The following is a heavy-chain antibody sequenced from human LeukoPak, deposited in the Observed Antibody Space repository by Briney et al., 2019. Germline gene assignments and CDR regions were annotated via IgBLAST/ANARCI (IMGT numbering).Heavy chain of an antibody. J-gene: IGHJ4*02. CDR2: MSGSGART. CDR1: GFTFRNYG. CDR3: AKGYYYDNSGESYFDY. Sequence: PGGSLRLSCADSGFTFRNYGMNGVRQAPGKGLEWVSLMSGSGARTYYADSVKGRFTISRDNSKNTLYLHMNSLRAEDTAVYYCAKGYYYDNSGESYFDYWGQGTLVTVSS. V-gene: IGHV3-23*01. D-gene: IGHD3-22*01.